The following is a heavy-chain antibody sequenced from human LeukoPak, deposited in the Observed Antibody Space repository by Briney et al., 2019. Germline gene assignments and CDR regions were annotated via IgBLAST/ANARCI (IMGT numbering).Heavy chain of an antibody. CDR3: ARSSSSWCGY. Sequence: SETLSLTCTVSGGSISSYYWSWIRQPPGKGLEWIGYIYYSGSTNYNPSLKSRVTISVDTSKNQFSLKLSSVTAADTAVYYCARSSSSWCGYWGQGTLVTVSS. CDR2: IYYSGST. CDR1: GGSISSYY. V-gene: IGHV4-59*01. J-gene: IGHJ4*02. D-gene: IGHD6-13*01.